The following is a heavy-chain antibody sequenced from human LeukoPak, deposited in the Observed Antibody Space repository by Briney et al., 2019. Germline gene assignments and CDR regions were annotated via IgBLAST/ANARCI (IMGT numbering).Heavy chain of an antibody. Sequence: SETLSLTCTVSGGSISSSNYSWGWIRQPPGKGLEWIGRIYTSGSTNYNPSLKSRVTMSVDTSKNQFSLKLSSVTAADTAVYYCARDGGPGLQQIDYWGQGTLVTVSS. CDR1: GGSISSSNYS. CDR3: ARDGGPGLQQIDY. J-gene: IGHJ4*02. V-gene: IGHV4-39*07. CDR2: IYTSGST. D-gene: IGHD5-24*01.